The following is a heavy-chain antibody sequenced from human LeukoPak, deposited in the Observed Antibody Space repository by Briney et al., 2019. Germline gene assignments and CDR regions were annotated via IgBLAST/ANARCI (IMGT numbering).Heavy chain of an antibody. D-gene: IGHD3-16*01. CDR1: GDSVSSNSAA. V-gene: IGHV6-1*01. Sequence: SQTLSLTCAISGDSVSSNSAAWHWIRQPPSRGLEWLGRTYYRSKWYNVYAVSVKSRVTINPDTSKNQFSLQLNSVTPEDTAVYYCARVSKGVLDYWGQGTLVTVSS. CDR3: ARVSKGVLDY. J-gene: IGHJ4*02. CDR2: TYYRSKWYN.